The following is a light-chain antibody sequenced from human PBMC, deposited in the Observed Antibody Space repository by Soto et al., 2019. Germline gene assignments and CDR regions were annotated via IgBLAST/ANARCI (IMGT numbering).Light chain of an antibody. V-gene: IGKV3-15*01. J-gene: IGKJ1*01. CDR3: QQYNNWSKT. CDR2: GAS. Sequence: EIVMTQSPATLSVSPGERATLSCRASQSVSSNLAWYQQKPGQAPRLLIYGASIRSTGIPARFSGSGSGTESTLTISSLQSEDFAVYYCQQYNNWSKTFCQGTKVEIK. CDR1: QSVSSN.